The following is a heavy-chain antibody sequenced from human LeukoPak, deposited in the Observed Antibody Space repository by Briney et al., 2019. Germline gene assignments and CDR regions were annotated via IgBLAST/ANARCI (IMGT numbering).Heavy chain of an antibody. J-gene: IGHJ5*02. Sequence: GGSLRLSCTASGFTFSNYGMHWVRQAPGKGLEWVALISFDGSQKYYADSVRGRFTISRDNSKSTVYLQMNSLRVEDAAVYYCSEDLTSDFGGDLDPWGQGTLVTVSS. CDR2: ISFDGSQK. CDR3: SEDLTSDFGGDLDP. V-gene: IGHV3-30*02. D-gene: IGHD3-10*01. CDR1: GFTFSNYG.